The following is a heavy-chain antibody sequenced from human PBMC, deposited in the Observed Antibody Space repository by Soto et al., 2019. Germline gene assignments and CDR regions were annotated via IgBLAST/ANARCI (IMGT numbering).Heavy chain of an antibody. CDR2: ISSSGSTI. CDR3: ARLGYGDYEDYYYYYMDV. Sequence: GGSLRLSCAASGFTFSDYYMSWIRQAPGKGLEWVSYISSSGSTIYYADSVKGRFTISRDNAKNSLYLQMNSLRAEDTAVYYCARLGYGDYEDYYYYYMDVWGKGTTVTVSS. CDR1: GFTFSDYY. V-gene: IGHV3-11*01. J-gene: IGHJ6*03. D-gene: IGHD4-17*01.